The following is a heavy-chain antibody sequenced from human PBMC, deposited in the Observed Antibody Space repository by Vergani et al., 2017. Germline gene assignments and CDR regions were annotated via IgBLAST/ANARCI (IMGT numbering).Heavy chain of an antibody. J-gene: IGHJ6*02. Sequence: QVQLQESGPGLVKPSETLSLTCTVSGGSFNTYYWSLIRQSPGKGLEWIGYIYSTGSTNYNPSLNSLVTMSVDTSKNQFSLKLRSVTAADTAVYFCERVMYRDEASTGYRLEGMDIWGQGTTVTISS. D-gene: IGHD3-9*01. CDR3: ERVMYRDEASTGYRLEGMDI. CDR2: IYSTGST. V-gene: IGHV4-59*13. CDR1: GGSFNTYY.